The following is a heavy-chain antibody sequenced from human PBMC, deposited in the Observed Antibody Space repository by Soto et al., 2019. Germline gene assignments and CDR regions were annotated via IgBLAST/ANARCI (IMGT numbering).Heavy chain of an antibody. Sequence: QVPLVQSGAEVKKPGASVKVSCKASGYTFTSYGITWVRQAPGQGLEWMGWISAYNGNTNYAQKLQGRVTMTTDTSTSTADMELRSLRSDDTAVYYCARFYESSGYYYEGDWYFDLWGRGTLVTVSS. CDR3: ARFYESSGYYYEGDWYFDL. CDR1: GYTFTSYG. V-gene: IGHV1-18*01. J-gene: IGHJ2*01. CDR2: ISAYNGNT. D-gene: IGHD3-22*01.